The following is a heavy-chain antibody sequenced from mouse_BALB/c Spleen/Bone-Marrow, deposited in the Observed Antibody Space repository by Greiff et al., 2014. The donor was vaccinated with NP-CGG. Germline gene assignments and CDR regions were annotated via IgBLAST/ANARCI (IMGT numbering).Heavy chain of an antibody. CDR3: ARAITDAMDY. V-gene: IGHV1-54*01. J-gene: IGHJ4*01. CDR2: INSGSGGT. Sequence: VQLQQSGAELVRPGTSVKVSCKGSGYAFTNYLIEWVKQRPGQGLEWIGVINSGSGGTKYNEKFKGKATLTADEPSSTAYMQLSSLTSDDSAVYFCARAITDAMDYWGQGTSVTVSS. CDR1: GYAFTNYL. D-gene: IGHD2-4*01.